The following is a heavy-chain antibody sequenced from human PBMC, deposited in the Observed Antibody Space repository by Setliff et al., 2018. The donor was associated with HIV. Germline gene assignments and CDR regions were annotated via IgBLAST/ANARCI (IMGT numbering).Heavy chain of an antibody. V-gene: IGHV3-23*01. CDR2: ISSSSSRYT. CDR1: GFTFSSYA. J-gene: IGHJ4*02. CDR3: ARDLYPLTTRYSFDY. Sequence: GGSLRLSCAASGFTFSSYAMSRVRQAPGKGLEWVSSISSSSSRYTNYADSVTGRFTISRDDSKNTLYLQMNSLRAEDTAVYYCARDLYPLTTRYSFDYWGQGALVTVSS. D-gene: IGHD4-17*01.